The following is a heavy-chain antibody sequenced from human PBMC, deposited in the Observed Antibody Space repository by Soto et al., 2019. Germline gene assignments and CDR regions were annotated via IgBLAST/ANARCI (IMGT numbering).Heavy chain of an antibody. CDR2: INPNSGGT. CDR1: GYTFTGYY. D-gene: IGHD3-22*01. V-gene: IGHV1-2*04. Sequence: EASVKVSCKASGYTFTGYYMHWVRQAPGQGLEWMGWINPNSGGTKYAQKFQGWVTMTRDTSISTAYMELSRLRSDDTAVYYCAGGGRVVVNHDPFDIWGQGTMVTV. CDR3: AGGGRVVVNHDPFDI. J-gene: IGHJ3*02.